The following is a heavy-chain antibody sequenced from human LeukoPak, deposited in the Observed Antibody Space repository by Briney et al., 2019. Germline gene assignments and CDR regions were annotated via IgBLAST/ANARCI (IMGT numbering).Heavy chain of an antibody. CDR3: ARASFIAARPGRGIDV. Sequence: PSETLSLTCTVSGGSISSGDYYWSWIRQPPGKGLEWIGYIYYSGSTYYNPSLKSRVTISVDTSKNQFSLKLSSVTAADTAVYYCARASFIAARPGRGIDVWGQGTTVTVSS. J-gene: IGHJ6*02. V-gene: IGHV4-30-4*01. CDR1: GGSISSGDYY. D-gene: IGHD6-6*01. CDR2: IYYSGST.